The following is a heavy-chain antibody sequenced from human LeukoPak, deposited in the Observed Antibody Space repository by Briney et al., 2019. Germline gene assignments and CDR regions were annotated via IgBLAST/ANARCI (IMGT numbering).Heavy chain of an antibody. CDR1: GYTFTGYY. J-gene: IGHJ5*02. Sequence: ASVKVSCKASGYTFTGYYMHWVRQAPGQGLEWMGWINPNSGGTNYAQKFQGKVTMTRDMSTSTDYMELSSLRSEDTAIYYCARDNSVGDNAWWFDPWGQGTLVTVSS. CDR3: ARDNSVGDNAWWFDP. D-gene: IGHD1-26*01. CDR2: INPNSGGT. V-gene: IGHV1-2*02.